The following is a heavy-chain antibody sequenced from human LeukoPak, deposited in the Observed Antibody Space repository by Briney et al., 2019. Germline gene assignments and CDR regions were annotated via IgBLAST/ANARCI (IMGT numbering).Heavy chain of an antibody. CDR2: IWYDGSNK. V-gene: IGHV3-33*01. Sequence: PGRSLRLSCAASGFTFSSYSMHWVRQAPGKGLEWVAVIWYDGSNKYYADSVKGRFTISRDNSKNTLYLQMNSLRAEDTAVYYCARDPSGYSNSLGYYGMDVWGQGTTVTVSS. D-gene: IGHD4-11*01. J-gene: IGHJ6*02. CDR1: GFTFSSYS. CDR3: ARDPSGYSNSLGYYGMDV.